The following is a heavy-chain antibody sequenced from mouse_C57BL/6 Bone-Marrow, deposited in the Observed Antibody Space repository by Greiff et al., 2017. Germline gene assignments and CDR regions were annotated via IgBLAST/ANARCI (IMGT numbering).Heavy chain of an antibody. D-gene: IGHD2-10*02. J-gene: IGHJ1*03. Sequence: EVHLVESGGGLVKPGGSLKLSCAASGFTFSSYAMSWVRQTPEKRLEWVATISDGGSYTYYPDNVKGRFTISRDNAKNNLYLQMSHLKSEDTAMYYCARDGGMNWYFDVWGTGTTVTVSS. CDR3: ARDGGMNWYFDV. CDR2: ISDGGSYT. CDR1: GFTFSSYA. V-gene: IGHV5-4*01.